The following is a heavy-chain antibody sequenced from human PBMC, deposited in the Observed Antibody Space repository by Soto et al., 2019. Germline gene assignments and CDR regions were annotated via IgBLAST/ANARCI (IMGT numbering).Heavy chain of an antibody. Sequence: PSETLSLTCTVSGGSISSSSYYWGWIRQPPGKGLEWIGSIYYSGNTYYNPSLKSRVTISVDTSKNQFSLKLSSVTAADTAVYYCARNVVVPAPAAFDIRGQGTMVTVSS. D-gene: IGHD2-2*01. CDR2: IYYSGNT. CDR3: ARNVVVPAPAAFDI. CDR1: GGSISSSSYY. V-gene: IGHV4-39*01. J-gene: IGHJ3*02.